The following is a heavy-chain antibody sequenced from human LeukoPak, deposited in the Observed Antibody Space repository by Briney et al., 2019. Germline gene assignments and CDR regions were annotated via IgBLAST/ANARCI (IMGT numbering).Heavy chain of an antibody. D-gene: IGHD5-18*01. CDR2: ISGSGGST. V-gene: IGHV3-23*01. CDR3: AKGDTAMVADY. CDR1: GFTFSSYA. J-gene: IGHJ4*02. Sequence: GGPRGLSFAASGFTFSSYAMSWVRRAPGKGLGWVSAISGSGGSTYYADSVKGRFTISRDNSKNTLYLQMNSLRAEDTAVYYCAKGDTAMVADYWGQGTLVTVSS.